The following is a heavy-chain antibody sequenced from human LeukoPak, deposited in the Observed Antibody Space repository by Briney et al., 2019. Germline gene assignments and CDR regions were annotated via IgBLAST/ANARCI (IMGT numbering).Heavy chain of an antibody. V-gene: IGHV1-3*01. CDR2: INAGNGNT. Sequence: ASVKVSCKASGDTFTGYAMHWLRQAPGQRLEWMGWINAGNGNTKYSQKFQGRVTITRDTSASAAYMEMSSLRFEDTAVYYCARGLVGTIALAYWGQGTLVTVSS. J-gene: IGHJ4*02. CDR1: GDTFTGYA. D-gene: IGHD5-12*01. CDR3: ARGLVGTIALAY.